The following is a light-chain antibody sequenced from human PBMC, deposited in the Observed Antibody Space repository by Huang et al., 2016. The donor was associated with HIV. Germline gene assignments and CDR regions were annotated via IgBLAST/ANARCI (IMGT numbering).Light chain of an antibody. V-gene: IGKV3-15*01. CDR3: QQYNNWPPGT. CDR2: GAS. J-gene: IGKJ1*01. CDR1: QSVSSN. Sequence: EIVMTQSTATLSVSPGERATLSCRASQSVSSNLAWYQQKPGQAPMLLIYGASTRATGIPARCSGSGSGTEFTLTISSLQSEDFAVYYCQQYNNWPPGTFGQGTKVEIK.